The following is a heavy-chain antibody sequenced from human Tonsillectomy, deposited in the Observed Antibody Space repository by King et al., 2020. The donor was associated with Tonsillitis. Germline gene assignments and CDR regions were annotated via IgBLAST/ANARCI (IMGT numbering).Heavy chain of an antibody. Sequence: ITLKESGPTLVKPTQTRTLTCTFSGFSLSTNGLGMGWIRQPPGKALEWLALIYWDGDEGYSPPLKSRLTITKETSKNQVVLTLTNMDPVDTATYYCARRISQGSSNYFDSWGQGAMVTVSS. CDR3: ARRISQGSSNYFDS. D-gene: IGHD6-6*01. J-gene: IGHJ4*02. V-gene: IGHV2-5*02. CDR2: IYWDGDE. CDR1: GFSLSTNGLG.